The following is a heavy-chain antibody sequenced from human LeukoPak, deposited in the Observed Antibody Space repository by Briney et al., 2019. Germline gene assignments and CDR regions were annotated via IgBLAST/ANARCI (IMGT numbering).Heavy chain of an antibody. Sequence: GESLKISCKGSGYSFTCYWIGWVRQMPGKGLEWMGIIYPGDSDTRYSPSFQGQVTISADKSISTAYLRWSSLKASDTAMYYCATLKRYCSSTSCYEANYYMDVWAKGPRSPSP. D-gene: IGHD2-2*01. CDR3: ATLKRYCSSTSCYEANYYMDV. CDR2: IYPGDSDT. V-gene: IGHV5-51*01. J-gene: IGHJ6*03. CDR1: GYSFTCYW.